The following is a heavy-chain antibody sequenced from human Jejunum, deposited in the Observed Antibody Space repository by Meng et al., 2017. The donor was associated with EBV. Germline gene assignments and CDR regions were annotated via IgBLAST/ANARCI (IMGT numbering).Heavy chain of an antibody. CDR1: GGSISDNDW. CDR3: AGNGYYALEY. J-gene: IGHJ4*02. Sequence: QAPLQEVGPRLEKPSGPLSLTCVVSGGSISDNDWWSWVRQPPGKGLEWLGEIYHGGGTNYNPSLESRVTISVDKSKNQFSLKLNSVTVADTAVYYCAGNGYYALEYWGPGILVTVSS. D-gene: IGHD3-22*01. CDR2: IYHGGGT. V-gene: IGHV4-4*02.